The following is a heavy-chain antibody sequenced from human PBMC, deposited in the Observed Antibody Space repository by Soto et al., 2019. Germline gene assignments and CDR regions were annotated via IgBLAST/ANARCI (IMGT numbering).Heavy chain of an antibody. CDR1: GGSFSGYY. J-gene: IGHJ4*02. CDR2: INHSGST. Sequence: PSETLSLTCAVYGGSFSGYYWSWIRQPPGKGLEWIGEINHSGSTNYNPSLKSRVTISVDTSKNQFSPKLSSVTAADTAVYYCARGRRMELTPVHFDYWGQGTLVTVSS. D-gene: IGHD4-17*01. V-gene: IGHV4-34*01. CDR3: ARGRRMELTPVHFDY.